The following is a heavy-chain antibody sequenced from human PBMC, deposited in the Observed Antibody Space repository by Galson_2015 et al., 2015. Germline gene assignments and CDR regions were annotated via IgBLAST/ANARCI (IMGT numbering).Heavy chain of an antibody. V-gene: IGHV3-48*03. Sequence: SLRLSCATSGFIFSSYDMNWVRQAPGKGLEWVSYISSSGSTIHYADSVKDRFTISRDNAKTSLYLQMSSLRVEDTAVYYCARGLSRAGAYYFDYWGQGTLVTVSS. CDR3: ARGLSRAGAYYFDY. CDR1: GFIFSSYD. CDR2: ISSSGSTI. J-gene: IGHJ4*02. D-gene: IGHD6-13*01.